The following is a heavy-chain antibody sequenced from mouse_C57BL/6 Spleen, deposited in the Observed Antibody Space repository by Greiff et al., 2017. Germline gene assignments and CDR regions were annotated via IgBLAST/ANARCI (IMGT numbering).Heavy chain of an antibody. D-gene: IGHD2-4*01. CDR2: IYPRDGST. CDR1: GYTFTSYD. CDR3: ARVISRYFDV. J-gene: IGHJ1*03. V-gene: IGHV1-85*01. Sequence: VKLVESGPELVKPGASVKLSCKASGYTFTSYDINWVKQRPGQGLAWIGWIYPRDGSTKYNEKFKGKATSTVDTSSSTAYMELHSLTSEDSAVYFCARVISRYFDVWGTGTTVTVSS.